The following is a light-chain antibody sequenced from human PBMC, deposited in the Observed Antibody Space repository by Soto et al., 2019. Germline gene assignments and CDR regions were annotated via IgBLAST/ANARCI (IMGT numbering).Light chain of an antibody. CDR2: GAS. CDR3: QQYNNWPPWT. J-gene: IGKJ1*01. V-gene: IGKV3-15*01. CDR1: RSVSIN. Sequence: EIVMTQSPATLSVSPGERGTLSCRASRSVSINLAWYQQKPGQAPRLLIYGASTRATGIPARFSGSGSGTEFTLTISSLQSEDFALYYCQQYNNWPPWTFGQGTKVEIK.